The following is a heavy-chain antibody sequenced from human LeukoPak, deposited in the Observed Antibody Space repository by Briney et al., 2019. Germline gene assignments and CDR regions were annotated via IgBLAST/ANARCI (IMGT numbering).Heavy chain of an antibody. D-gene: IGHD6-19*01. Sequence: PSETLSLTCTVSGGSISSSSYYWGWIRQPPGKGLEWVGSIYYSGSTYYNPSLKSRVTISVDTSKNQFSLKLSSVTAADTAVYYCARSGIAVAGQFDYWGQGTLVTVSS. CDR3: ARSGIAVAGQFDY. CDR1: GGSISSSSYY. V-gene: IGHV4-39*07. CDR2: IYYSGST. J-gene: IGHJ4*02.